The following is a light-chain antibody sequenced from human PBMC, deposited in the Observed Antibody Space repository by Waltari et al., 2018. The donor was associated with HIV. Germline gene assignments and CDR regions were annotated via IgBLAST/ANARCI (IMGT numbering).Light chain of an antibody. CDR1: KNNIGFHR. CDR2: RGN. Sequence: QAALPQHPSVFPALGRPAPFPCTCDKNNIGFHRPACLTHHLGHPPKLPSYRGNTRPAGVPDRFSASTSGKTASLNITGLQADDEADYYCSSWDTRLNGWVFGGGTHLTVL. J-gene: IGLJ3*02. V-gene: IGLV10-54*01. CDR3: SSWDTRLNGWV.